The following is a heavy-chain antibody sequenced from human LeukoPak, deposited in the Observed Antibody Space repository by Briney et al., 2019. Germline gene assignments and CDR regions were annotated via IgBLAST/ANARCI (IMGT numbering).Heavy chain of an antibody. D-gene: IGHD6-19*01. J-gene: IGHJ4*02. V-gene: IGHV3-64D*06. CDR3: VNQISGWVY. CDR1: GLTFNNYW. Sequence: TGGSLRLSCAASGLTFNNYWMHWVRQAPGKGLEYVSAISSNGGRTYYADSVKGRFTISRDNSKNTLYLQMSSLRPEDTAVYYCVNQISGWVYWGQGTLVTVSS. CDR2: ISSNGGRT.